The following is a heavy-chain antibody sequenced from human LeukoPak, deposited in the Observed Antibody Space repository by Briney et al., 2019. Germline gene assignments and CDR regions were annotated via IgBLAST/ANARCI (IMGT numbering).Heavy chain of an antibody. CDR1: GFTFSSYG. CDR3: ARGFSSDFSRAGYQLLPDYYYYYMDV. Sequence: PGGALRLSCAASGFTFSSYGMHWVRQAPGKGLEWVAVIWYDGSNKYYADSVKGRFTISRDNSKNTLYLQMNSLRAEDTAVYYCARGFSSDFSRAGYQLLPDYYYYYMDVWGKGTTVTVSS. CDR2: IWYDGSNK. D-gene: IGHD2-2*01. J-gene: IGHJ6*03. V-gene: IGHV3-33*01.